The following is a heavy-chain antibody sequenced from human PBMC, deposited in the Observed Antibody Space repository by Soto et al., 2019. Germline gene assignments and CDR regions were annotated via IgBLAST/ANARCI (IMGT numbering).Heavy chain of an antibody. J-gene: IGHJ5*02. Sequence: SVKVSCKASGGTFSSYAISWVRQAPGQGLEWMGGIIPIFGTANYAQKFQGRVTITADKSTSTAYMELSSLRSEDTAVYYCARGTSPRYSYGYSWFDPWGQGTLVTVSS. CDR3: ARGTSPRYSYGYSWFDP. D-gene: IGHD5-18*01. CDR1: GGTFSSYA. V-gene: IGHV1-69*06. CDR2: IIPIFGTA.